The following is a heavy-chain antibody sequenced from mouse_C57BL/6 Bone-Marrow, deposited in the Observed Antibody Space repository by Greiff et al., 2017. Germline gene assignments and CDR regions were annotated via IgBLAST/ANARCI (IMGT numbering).Heavy chain of an antibody. V-gene: IGHV14-2*01. CDR1: GFNIQAYY. Sequence: VQLQQSGAELVQPGASVKLSCTASGFNIQAYYIHWVKQRTEQGLEWIGRIDPEDGETKYDPKFQGKATITADTSSNTAYLQLSSLTSEDTAVYYGTRSLSYYGTNYWGQGTTLTVSS. CDR2: IDPEDGET. J-gene: IGHJ2*01. CDR3: TRSLSYYGTNY. D-gene: IGHD1-1*01.